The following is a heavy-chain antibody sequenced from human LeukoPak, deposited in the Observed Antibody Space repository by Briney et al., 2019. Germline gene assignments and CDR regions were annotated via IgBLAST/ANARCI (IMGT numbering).Heavy chain of an antibody. CDR3: TRGSPLDY. CDR1: GLTFSSSW. J-gene: IGHJ4*02. D-gene: IGHD1-26*01. V-gene: IGHV3-7*01. Sequence: PGGSLRLSCAASGLTFSSSWMTWVRQAPGKGLEWVANIKEDASETNHVGSAMGRFAISRDNAKNTLYLQMNSLRVEDTAIYYCTRGSPLDYWGQGTQVTVSS. CDR2: IKEDASET.